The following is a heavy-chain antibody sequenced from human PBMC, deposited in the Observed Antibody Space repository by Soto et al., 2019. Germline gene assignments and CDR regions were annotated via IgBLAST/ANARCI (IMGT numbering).Heavy chain of an antibody. V-gene: IGHV3-15*01. CDR1: GFPFSNAW. Sequence: GGSLRLSCAASGFPFSNAWMSWVRQAPGKGLEWVGRIKSKTDGGTTDYAAPVKGRFTISRDDSKNALYLQMNSLKTEDTAVYYCTYYAAAPHFGEAFDYWGQGTLVTVSS. D-gene: IGHD6-13*01. CDR3: TYYAAAPHFGEAFDY. J-gene: IGHJ4*02. CDR2: IKSKTDGGTT.